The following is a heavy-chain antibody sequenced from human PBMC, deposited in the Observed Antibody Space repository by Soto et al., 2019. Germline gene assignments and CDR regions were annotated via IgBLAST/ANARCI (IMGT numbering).Heavy chain of an antibody. D-gene: IGHD4-17*01. CDR3: AKDRTHGDNDIYYGMDV. CDR1: GFTFSSYA. Sequence: QVQLVESGGGAVQPGRSLRLSCAASGFTFSSYAMHWVRQAPGKGLEWVAVISYDGSYKYSGDSVKGRFTISRDNSENTLYLQMNRLRAEDTAVYYCAKDRTHGDNDIYYGMDVWGQGTTVTVSS. V-gene: IGHV3-30*18. J-gene: IGHJ6*02. CDR2: ISYDGSYK.